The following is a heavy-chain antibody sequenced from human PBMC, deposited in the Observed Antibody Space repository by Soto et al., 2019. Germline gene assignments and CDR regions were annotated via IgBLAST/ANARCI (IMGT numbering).Heavy chain of an antibody. CDR3: AHTMAPRIFDY. CDR2: IYWDDDK. V-gene: IGHV2-5*02. CDR1: GFSLITSGVG. J-gene: IGHJ4*02. Sequence: QITLKEAGPTLVKPTQTLTLTCSFSGFSLITSGVGVGWIRQPPGKALEWLALIYWDDDKGYSTSLKSRLTITKDTSIKQVVLTMTDMDPADTATYYCAHTMAPRIFDYWGQGTLVTVSS.